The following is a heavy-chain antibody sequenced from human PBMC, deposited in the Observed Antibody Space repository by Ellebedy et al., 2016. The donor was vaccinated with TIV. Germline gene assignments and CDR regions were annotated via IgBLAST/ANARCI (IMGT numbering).Heavy chain of an antibody. D-gene: IGHD2-2*01. J-gene: IGHJ4*02. CDR1: GDSISCRNLY. CDR3: AADRSISWYFY. V-gene: IGHV4-39*07. CDR2: IYSSWNT. Sequence: MPSETLSLTCTVSGDSISCRNLYRGWIRQAPGKGLQWIGSIYSSWNTYYNPSLESRVTMSIDTSKNQFSLKLTSVTAADTAVYYCAADRSISWYFYWGQGTLVTVSS.